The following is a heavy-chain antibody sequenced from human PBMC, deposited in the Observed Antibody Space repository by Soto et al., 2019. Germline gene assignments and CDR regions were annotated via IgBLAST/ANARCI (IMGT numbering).Heavy chain of an antibody. Sequence: QVQLVQSGAEVKKPGASVKVSCKASGYTFTSYAMHWVRQAPGQRLEWMGWINAGNGNTKYSQKLQGRVTITRDTSASTAYMELSSLRSEDTAVYYCARDSRKVQQLVNYYYYGMDVWGQGTTVTVSS. V-gene: IGHV1-3*01. J-gene: IGHJ6*02. CDR1: GYTFTSYA. CDR2: INAGNGNT. CDR3: ARDSRKVQQLVNYYYYGMDV. D-gene: IGHD6-13*01.